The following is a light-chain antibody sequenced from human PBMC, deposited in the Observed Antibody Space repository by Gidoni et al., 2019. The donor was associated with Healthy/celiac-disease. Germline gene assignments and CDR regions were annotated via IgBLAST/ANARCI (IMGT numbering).Light chain of an antibody. CDR2: AAS. CDR1: QGISNY. CDR3: KEDNNAPFT. J-gene: IGKJ3*01. Sequence: DIQMTQSPSSLPASVGDRVTSTCRASQGISNYLAWYQQKPGKVPKLLIYAASTLQPGVPSRFSGSRAGTEYTVTISSLQPEDVAIYYCKEDNNAPFTFXPXTKVDIK. V-gene: IGKV1-27*01.